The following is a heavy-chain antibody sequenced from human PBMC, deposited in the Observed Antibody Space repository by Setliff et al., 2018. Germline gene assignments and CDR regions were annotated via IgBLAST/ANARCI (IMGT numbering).Heavy chain of an antibody. Sequence: PSETLSLTCTVSGGSISSGGYYWGWIRQSPGTGLEWIGSIFYNGMAYYNPSLKSRVSMSVDTSKNQISLHLTSMTTADTALYYCTRGRQNYYYMDVWGKGTTVTVSS. CDR2: IFYNGMA. J-gene: IGHJ6*03. CDR1: GGSISSGGYY. CDR3: TRGRQNYYYMDV. V-gene: IGHV4-39*07.